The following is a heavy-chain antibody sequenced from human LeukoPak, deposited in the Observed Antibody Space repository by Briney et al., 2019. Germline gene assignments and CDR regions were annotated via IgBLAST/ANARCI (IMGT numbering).Heavy chain of an antibody. D-gene: IGHD2-15*01. J-gene: IGHJ4*02. CDR2: IKSETDGGTT. CDR3: TTIRGFCSGGSCFGY. Sequence: KSGGSLRLSCAVSGFTFSNAWMSWVRQAPGKGLEWVGRIKSETDGGTTDYAAPVKGRFTVSRDDSKNTLYLQMNSLKTEDTAVYYCTTIRGFCSGGSCFGYWGQGTLVTVSS. CDR1: GFTFSNAW. V-gene: IGHV3-15*01.